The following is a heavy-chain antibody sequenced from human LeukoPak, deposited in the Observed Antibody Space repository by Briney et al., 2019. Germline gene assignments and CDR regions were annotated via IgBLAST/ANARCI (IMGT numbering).Heavy chain of an antibody. CDR2: INWNGGST. CDR3: AREDGYGDYIPEYYFDY. D-gene: IGHD4-17*01. Sequence: GGSLRLSCAASGFTFDDYGMSWVRQAPGKGLEWVSGINWNGGSTGYADSVKGRFTISRDNAKNSLYLQMNSLRAEDTALYYCAREDGYGDYIPEYYFDYWGQGTLVTVSS. CDR1: GFTFDDYG. J-gene: IGHJ4*02. V-gene: IGHV3-20*04.